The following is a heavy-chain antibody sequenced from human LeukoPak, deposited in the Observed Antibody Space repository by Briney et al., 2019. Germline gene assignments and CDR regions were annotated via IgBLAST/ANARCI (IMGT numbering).Heavy chain of an antibody. D-gene: IGHD4-17*01. Sequence: GGSLRLSCEVSGFTFSRFGFHWVRQAPGKGLEWVAVISYDGSNKYYADSVKGRFTISRDNSKNTLYLQMNSLRAEDTAVYYCARDQMGYGDYGGFDYWGQGTLVTVSS. J-gene: IGHJ4*02. CDR2: ISYDGSNK. CDR3: ARDQMGYGDYGGFDY. CDR1: GFTFSRFG. V-gene: IGHV3-30*03.